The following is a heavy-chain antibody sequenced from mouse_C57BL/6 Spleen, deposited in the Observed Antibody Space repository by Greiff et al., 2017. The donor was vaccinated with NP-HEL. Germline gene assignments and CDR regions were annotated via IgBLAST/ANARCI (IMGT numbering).Heavy chain of an antibody. CDR1: GFNIKDYY. CDR3: ARRGPLDY. Sequence: EVQLQQSGAELVKPGASVKLSCTASGFNIKDYYMHWVKQRTEQGLEWIGRIDPEDGETKYAPTFQGKATITADTSSNTAYLQLSSLTAEDTAVYYCARRGPLDYWGQGTTLTVSS. D-gene: IGHD6-1*01. CDR2: IDPEDGET. J-gene: IGHJ2*01. V-gene: IGHV14-2*01.